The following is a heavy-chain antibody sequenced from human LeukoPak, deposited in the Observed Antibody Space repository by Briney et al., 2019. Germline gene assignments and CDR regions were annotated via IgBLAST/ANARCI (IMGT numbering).Heavy chain of an antibody. CDR2: INHSGST. J-gene: IGHJ5*02. Sequence: PGGSLRLSCAASGFTVSSNYMSWVRQPPGKGLEWMGEINHSGSTDYNPSLKSRVTISVDSSKNQFSLKLSSVTAADTAVYYCARGFYGSGSYRKYNWFDPWGQGTLVTVSS. D-gene: IGHD3-10*01. CDR1: GFTVSSNY. V-gene: IGHV4-34*01. CDR3: ARGFYGSGSYRKYNWFDP.